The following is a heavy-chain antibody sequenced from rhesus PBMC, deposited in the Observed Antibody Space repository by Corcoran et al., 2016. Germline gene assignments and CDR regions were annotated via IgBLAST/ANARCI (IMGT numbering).Heavy chain of an antibody. CDR2: IYGSGSST. CDR1: GGSISSSH. Sequence: QLQLQESGPGLVKPSETLSVTCAVSGGSISSSHWSWTRQAPGKGLEWVGYIYGSGSSTNYNPSLKSRVTLSVDTSKNQFSLKLSSVTAADTAVYYCARGGIAAEFDYWGQGVLVTVSS. D-gene: IGHD6-13*01. CDR3: ARGGIAAEFDY. J-gene: IGHJ4*01. V-gene: IGHV4-169*01.